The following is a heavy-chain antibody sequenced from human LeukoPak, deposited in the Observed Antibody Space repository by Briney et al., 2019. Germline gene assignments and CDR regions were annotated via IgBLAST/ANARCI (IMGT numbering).Heavy chain of an antibody. CDR2: IYYSGST. V-gene: IGHV4-39*07. D-gene: IGHD2/OR15-2a*01. J-gene: IGHJ6*02. Sequence: SETLSLTCTVSGGSISSSYSYWGWIRQPPGKGLECIGNIYYSGSTYYSPSLTSRVTVSVDTSENQFSLKLSSVTAADTAVYYCARAHSIASYYYGVDVWGQGTTVTVSS. CDR3: ARAHSIASYYYGVDV. CDR1: GGSISSSYSY.